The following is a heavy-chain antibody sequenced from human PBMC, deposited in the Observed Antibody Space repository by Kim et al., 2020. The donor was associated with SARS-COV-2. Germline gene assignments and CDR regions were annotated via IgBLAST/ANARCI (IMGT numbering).Heavy chain of an antibody. CDR3: AKDPGGDDP. J-gene: IGHJ5*02. CDR1: GLNWSSFP. V-gene: IGHV3-23*01. CDR2: FSCICDSK. D-gene: IGHD4-17*01. Sequence: GGSLRLSCAASGLNWSSFPMSGGGQAPGKGLEWVGSFSCICDSKYYADSGKGRFTISRDNSKNTLYLQMNSLRAEDTAVYYCAKDPGGDDPWGQGTLVTVSS.